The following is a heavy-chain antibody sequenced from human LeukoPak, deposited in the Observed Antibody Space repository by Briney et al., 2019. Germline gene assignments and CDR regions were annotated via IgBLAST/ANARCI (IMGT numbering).Heavy chain of an antibody. CDR2: INHSGST. CDR1: GGSFSGYY. J-gene: IGHJ6*02. V-gene: IGHV4-34*01. D-gene: IGHD3/OR15-3a*01. CDR3: ARIRTGYYPYGMDV. Sequence: SETLSLTCAVYGGSFSGYYWSWIRQPPGKGLEWIGEINHSGSTNYNPSLKSRVTISVDTSKNQFSLKLSSVTAADTAVYYCARIRTGYYPYGMDVWGQGTTVTVSS.